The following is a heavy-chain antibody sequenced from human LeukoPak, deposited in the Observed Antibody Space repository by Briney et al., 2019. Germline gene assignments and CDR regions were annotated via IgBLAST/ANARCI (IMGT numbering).Heavy chain of an antibody. CDR3: AKGPLYDYVWGSFAY. Sequence: GGSLRLSCAASGFTFSSYGMHWVRQDPGKGLDRVAFIRYDGSNKYYADSVKGRFTISRDNSKNTLYLQMNSLRAEDTAVYYCAKGPLYDYVWGSFAYWGQGTLVTVSS. D-gene: IGHD3-16*01. V-gene: IGHV3-30*02. J-gene: IGHJ4*02. CDR1: GFTFSSYG. CDR2: IRYDGSNK.